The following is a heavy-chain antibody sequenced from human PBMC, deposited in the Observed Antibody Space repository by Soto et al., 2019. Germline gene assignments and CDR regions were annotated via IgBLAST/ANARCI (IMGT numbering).Heavy chain of an antibody. CDR1: GFTFSSYA. V-gene: IGHV3-30-3*01. Sequence: QVQLVESGGGVVQPGRSLRLSCAASGFTFSSYAMDWVRQAPGKGLEWVAVISYDGSNKYYADSVKGRFTISRDNSKNTLYLQMNSLRAEDTAVYYCARDDGGVHAFDIWGQGTMVTVSS. CDR3: ARDDGGVHAFDI. CDR2: ISYDGSNK. D-gene: IGHD2-8*02. J-gene: IGHJ3*02.